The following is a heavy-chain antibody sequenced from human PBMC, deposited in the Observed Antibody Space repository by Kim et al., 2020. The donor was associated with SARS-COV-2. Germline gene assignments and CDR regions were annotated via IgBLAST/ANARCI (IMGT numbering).Heavy chain of an antibody. CDR1: GYSFTSYG. CDR3: ARGGYSSSYDYSQH. J-gene: IGHJ1*01. D-gene: IGHD6-13*01. V-gene: IGHV1-18*01. Sequence: ASVKVSCKASGYSFTSYGISWVRQAPGQGLEWMGWISVHNGNINYAQKVQGRVTMTTDTSTSTAYMELRSLISDDTAVYYCARGGYSSSYDYSQHWGQGTLVTVSS. CDR2: ISVHNGNI.